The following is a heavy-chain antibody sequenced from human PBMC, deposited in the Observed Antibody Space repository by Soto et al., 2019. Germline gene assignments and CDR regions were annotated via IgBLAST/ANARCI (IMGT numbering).Heavy chain of an antibody. CDR3: TKGGYYLIYDFGMDV. J-gene: IGHJ6*02. CDR2: ISSDGDTI. Sequence: EVQLIESGGGWVQPGTSLRVSCAASGFTFHEYAMHWVRQAPGKGLEWVSGISSDGDTIAYADSVQGRFTVFRDNAKNSLYLQMNSLRAEDTALYYCTKGGYYLIYDFGMDVWGQGTTVTVSS. CDR1: GFTFHEYA. V-gene: IGHV3-9*01. D-gene: IGHD3-3*01.